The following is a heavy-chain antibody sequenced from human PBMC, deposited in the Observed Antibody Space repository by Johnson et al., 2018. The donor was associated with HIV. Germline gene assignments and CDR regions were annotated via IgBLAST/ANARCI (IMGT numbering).Heavy chain of an antibody. CDR2: IKQDGSEK. CDR1: GFTFSSYW. V-gene: IGHV3-7*01. Sequence: VQLVESGGGLVQPGGSLRLSCAASGFTFSSYWMSWVRQAPGKGLEWVANIKQDGSEKYYVDSVKGRFTISSDNAKNSLYLQMNSLRAEDTAVYYCARAYDSSGYYYGGDAFDIWGQGTMVTVSS. J-gene: IGHJ3*02. CDR3: ARAYDSSGYYYGGDAFDI. D-gene: IGHD3-22*01.